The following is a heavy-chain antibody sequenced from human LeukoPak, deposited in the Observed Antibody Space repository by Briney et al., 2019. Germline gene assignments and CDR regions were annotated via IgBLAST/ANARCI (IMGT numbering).Heavy chain of an antibody. CDR2: IWSDGSKT. D-gene: IGHD6-19*01. CDR1: GFTFSNYG. V-gene: IGHV3-33*06. J-gene: IGHJ5*02. Sequence: PGGSLRLSCAASGFTFSNYGMHWVRQTPGQGLEWVAVIWSDGSKTDYAHSVEGRFTISRDNSKSTLYLQMNSLRAEDTAVYYCAKDASGPYSSLFDPWGQGTLAIVSS. CDR3: AKDASGPYSSLFDP.